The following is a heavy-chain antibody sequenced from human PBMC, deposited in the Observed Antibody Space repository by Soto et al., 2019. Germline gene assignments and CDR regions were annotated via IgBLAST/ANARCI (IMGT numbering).Heavy chain of an antibody. Sequence: QVQLVESGGGVVQPGRSLRLSCAASGFTFSSYAMHWVRQAPGKGLEWVAVIWYDGSNKYYADSVKGRFTISRDNSKNTLYLQMNSLRAEDTAVYYCARGDSGTTDAFDIWGQGTMVTVSS. V-gene: IGHV3-33*08. J-gene: IGHJ3*02. CDR2: IWYDGSNK. CDR3: ARGDSGTTDAFDI. CDR1: GFTFSSYA. D-gene: IGHD1-26*01.